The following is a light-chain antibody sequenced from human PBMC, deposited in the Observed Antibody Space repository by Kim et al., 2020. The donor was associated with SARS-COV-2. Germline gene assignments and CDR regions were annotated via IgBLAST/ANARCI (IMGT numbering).Light chain of an antibody. Sequence: SPGERATLSCKASQSIANNYLAWFRQKPGQPPRLLIYGGSMRATGSPDRFSGGGSGTHFTLTISRLEPEDFAVYYCQQYGDSPFTFGPGTKVDIK. J-gene: IGKJ3*01. V-gene: IGKV3-20*01. CDR1: QSIANNY. CDR3: QQYGDSPFT. CDR2: GGS.